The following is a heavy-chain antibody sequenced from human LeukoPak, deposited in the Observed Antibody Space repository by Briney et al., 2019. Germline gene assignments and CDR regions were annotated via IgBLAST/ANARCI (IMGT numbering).Heavy chain of an antibody. Sequence: GRSLRLSCAASGFTFSSYAMHWVRQAPGKGLEWVAVISYDGSNKYYADSVKGRFTISRDNSKNTLYLQMNSLRAEDTAVYYCARDPQARYSSSFDYWGPGTLVTVSS. D-gene: IGHD6-6*01. CDR3: ARDPQARYSSSFDY. CDR2: ISYDGSNK. V-gene: IGHV3-30-3*01. J-gene: IGHJ4*02. CDR1: GFTFSSYA.